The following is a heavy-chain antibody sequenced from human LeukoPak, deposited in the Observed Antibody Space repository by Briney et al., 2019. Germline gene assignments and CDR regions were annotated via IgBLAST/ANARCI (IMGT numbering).Heavy chain of an antibody. Sequence: SETLSLTCAVYGGSFSGYYWSWIRQPPGKGLEWIGEINHSGSTNYNPSLKSRVTISVDTSKNQFSLKLSSVTAADTAVYYCASGPPGYCSGGSCYAVLTYYYYMDVWGKGTTVTVSS. CDR3: ASGPPGYCSGGSCYAVLTYYYYMDV. J-gene: IGHJ6*03. CDR1: GGSFSGYY. D-gene: IGHD2-15*01. V-gene: IGHV4-34*01. CDR2: INHSGST.